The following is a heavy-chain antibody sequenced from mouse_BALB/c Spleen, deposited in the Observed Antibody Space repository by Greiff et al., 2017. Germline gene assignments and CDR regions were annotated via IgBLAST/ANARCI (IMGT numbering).Heavy chain of an antibody. CDR2: INSNGGST. V-gene: IGHV5-6-3*01. J-gene: IGHJ1*01. CDR1: GFTFSSYG. D-gene: IGHD2-10*02. Sequence: DVKLVESGGGLVQPGGSLKLSCAASGFTFSSYGMSWVRQTPDKRLELVATINSNGGSTYYPDSVKGRFTISRDNAKNTLYLQMSSLKSEDTAMYYCAREGYGNYEYWYFDVWGAGTTVTVSS. CDR3: AREGYGNYEYWYFDV.